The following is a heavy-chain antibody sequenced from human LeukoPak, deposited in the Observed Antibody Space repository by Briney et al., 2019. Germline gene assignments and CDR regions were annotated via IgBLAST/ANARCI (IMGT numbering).Heavy chain of an antibody. Sequence: PGRSLRLSCAASGFTFSSYAMHWVRQAPGKGLEGVAVISYDGSNKYYADSVKGRFTISRDNSKSTLYLQMNSLRAEDTAVYYCARAGSSSWYYYYYGMDVWGQGTTVTVS. V-gene: IGHV3-30-3*01. CDR2: ISYDGSNK. D-gene: IGHD6-13*01. CDR3: ARAGSSSWYYYYYGMDV. CDR1: GFTFSSYA. J-gene: IGHJ6*02.